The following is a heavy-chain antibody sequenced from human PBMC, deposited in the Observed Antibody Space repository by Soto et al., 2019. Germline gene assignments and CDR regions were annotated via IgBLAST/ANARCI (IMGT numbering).Heavy chain of an antibody. Sequence: SVKVSCKASGGTFSSYAISWVRQAPGQGLEWMGGIIPIFGTANYAQKFQGRVTITADESTSTAYMELSSLRSEDTAVYYCAREAYYGSGSYFDPWGQGTLVTVPQ. J-gene: IGHJ5*02. CDR1: GGTFSSYA. CDR3: AREAYYGSGSYFDP. D-gene: IGHD3-10*01. V-gene: IGHV1-69*01. CDR2: IIPIFGTA.